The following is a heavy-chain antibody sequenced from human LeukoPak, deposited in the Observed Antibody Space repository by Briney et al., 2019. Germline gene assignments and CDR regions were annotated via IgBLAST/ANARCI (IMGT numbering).Heavy chain of an antibody. J-gene: IGHJ5*02. D-gene: IGHD3-10*01. CDR2: IIPILGIA. V-gene: IGHV1-69*04. CDR3: ASSGRITMVRGVGEFDP. Sequence: SVKVSCKASGGTFSSYAISWVRQAPGQGLEWMGRIIPILGIANYAQKFQGRVTITADKSTSTAHMELSSLRSEDTAVYYCASSGRITMVRGVGEFDPWGQGTLVTVSS. CDR1: GGTFSSYA.